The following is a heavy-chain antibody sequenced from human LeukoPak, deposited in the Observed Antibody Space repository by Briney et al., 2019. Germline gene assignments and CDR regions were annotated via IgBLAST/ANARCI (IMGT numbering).Heavy chain of an antibody. Sequence: PGGSLRLSCAASGFTFSSYWTSWVRQAPGKGLEWVAYIKQDGSEKYYVDSVKGRFTISRDNAKNSLYLQMNSLRAEDTAVYYCARETIAVAGLDYWGQGTLVTVSS. CDR1: GFTFSSYW. V-gene: IGHV3-7*01. D-gene: IGHD6-19*01. CDR3: ARETIAVAGLDY. J-gene: IGHJ4*02. CDR2: IKQDGSEK.